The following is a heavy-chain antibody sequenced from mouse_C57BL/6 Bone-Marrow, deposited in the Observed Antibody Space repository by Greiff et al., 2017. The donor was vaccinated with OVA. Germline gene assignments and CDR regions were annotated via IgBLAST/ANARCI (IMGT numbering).Heavy chain of an antibody. CDR2: INPNNGGT. CDR3: ARRDDDEDY. J-gene: IGHJ2*01. V-gene: IGHV1-26*01. D-gene: IGHD2-3*01. Sequence: EVQLQQSGPELVKPGASVKISCKASGYTFTDYYMNWVKQSHGKSLEWIGDINPNNGGTSYNQKFKGKATLTVDKSSSTAYMELRSLTSEDSAVYYCARRDDDEDYWGQGTTLTVSS. CDR1: GYTFTDYY.